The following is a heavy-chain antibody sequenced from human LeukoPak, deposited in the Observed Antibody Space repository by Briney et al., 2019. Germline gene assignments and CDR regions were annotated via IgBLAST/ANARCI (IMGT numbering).Heavy chain of an antibody. Sequence: PGGSLRLSCAASGFISSNYAITWIRQAPGKGLEWVSEISGSGESTYYGDSVKGRFTISRDNSKNTLYLQMNSLRAGDTAIYYCAREHWDFDYWGQGTLVTVSS. V-gene: IGHV3-23*01. CDR2: ISGSGEST. J-gene: IGHJ4*02. D-gene: IGHD7-27*01. CDR1: GFISSNYA. CDR3: AREHWDFDY.